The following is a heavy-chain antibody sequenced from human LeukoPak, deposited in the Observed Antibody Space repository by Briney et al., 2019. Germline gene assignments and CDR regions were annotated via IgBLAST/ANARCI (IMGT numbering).Heavy chain of an antibody. CDR1: GYTFTGYY. V-gene: IGHV1-46*01. CDR3: ARHFYYDSSGYRGNDAFDI. Sequence: ASVKVLCNASGYTFTGYYMHWVLQPPGQGLEWMGIKNHNSGSTSYEQTFQGRVTMTRDMSTSTVYMELSTVRSEDTAVYYCARHFYYDSSGYRGNDAFDIWGQGKMVTVSS. CDR2: KNHNSGST. J-gene: IGHJ3*02. D-gene: IGHD3-22*01.